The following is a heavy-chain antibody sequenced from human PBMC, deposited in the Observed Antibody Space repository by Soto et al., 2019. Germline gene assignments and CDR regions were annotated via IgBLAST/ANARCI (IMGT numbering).Heavy chain of an antibody. D-gene: IGHD4-17*01. CDR2: ISASGGTT. J-gene: IGHJ4*01. Sequence: SWVRQAQGKGLEWVSTISASGGTTYYADSVKGRFTISRDKSKNTLFLQMNSLRAEDTALYFCAKGGTTVVTAFDCCGHGALVTV. CDR3: AKGGTTVVTAFDC. V-gene: IGHV3-23*01.